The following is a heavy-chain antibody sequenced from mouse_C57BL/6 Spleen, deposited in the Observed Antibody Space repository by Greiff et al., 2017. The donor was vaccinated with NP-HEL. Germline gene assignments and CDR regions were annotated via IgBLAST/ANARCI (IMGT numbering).Heavy chain of an antibody. CDR2: IDPSDSYT. Sequence: QVQLQQPGAELVKPGASVKLSCKASGYTFTSYWMQWVKQRPGQGLEWIGEIDPSDSYTNYNQKFKGKATLTVDTSSSTAYMQLSSLTSEDSAVYYCARRVGSSLDYFDYWGQGTTLTVSS. J-gene: IGHJ2*01. V-gene: IGHV1-50*01. CDR3: ARRVGSSLDYFDY. CDR1: GYTFTSYW. D-gene: IGHD1-1*01.